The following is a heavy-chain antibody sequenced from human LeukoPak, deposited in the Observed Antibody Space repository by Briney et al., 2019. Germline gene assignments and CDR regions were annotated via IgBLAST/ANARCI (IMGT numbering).Heavy chain of an antibody. D-gene: IGHD3-22*01. J-gene: IGHJ4*02. CDR3: ATKLIGNVDYFDY. CDR1: GFIFSTYG. Sequence: GGSLRLSCAASGFIFSTYGMHWVRQAPGKGLEGVAYISYDGSRKNYADSVKGRFTISRDNSKNTLFLQMNRLKAEDTAVYYCATKLIGNVDYFDYWGQGTLVTVSS. V-gene: IGHV3-30*02. CDR2: ISYDGSRK.